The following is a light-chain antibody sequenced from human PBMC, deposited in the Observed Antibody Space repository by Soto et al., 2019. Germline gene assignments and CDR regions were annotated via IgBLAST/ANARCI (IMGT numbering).Light chain of an antibody. J-gene: IGKJ2*01. CDR3: QQYNNWPPVS. CDR1: QSVSSN. CDR2: GAS. V-gene: IGKV3-15*01. Sequence: EIVMTQSPGTLSVSPGEGATLSCRASQSVSSNLAWYQQKPGQAPRLLIYGASTRATGIPARFSGSGSGTEFTLTISSLQSEDFAVYYCQQYNNWPPVSFGQGTKLEIK.